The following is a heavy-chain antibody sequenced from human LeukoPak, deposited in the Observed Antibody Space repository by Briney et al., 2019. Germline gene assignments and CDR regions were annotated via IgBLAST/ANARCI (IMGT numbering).Heavy chain of an antibody. J-gene: IGHJ4*02. V-gene: IGHV3-23*01. CDR1: GLNFNNFA. CDR2: MTGPADTT. CDR3: AKGAEIDH. Sequence: PGGSLRLSCAASGLNFNNFAMSWVRQAPGKGLGWLSAMTGPADTTYYAESVKGRFTISRDYSKSMVFLQMNSLRVEDTAIYYCAKGAEIDHWGQGTLVTVSS.